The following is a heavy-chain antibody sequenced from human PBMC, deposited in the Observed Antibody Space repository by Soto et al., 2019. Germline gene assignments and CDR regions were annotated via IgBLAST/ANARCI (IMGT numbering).Heavy chain of an antibody. Sequence: GGSLRLSCTASGFTFGDYAMSWFRQAPGKGLEWVGFIRSKAYGGTTEYAASVKGRFTISRDDSKSIAYLQMNSLKTEDTAVYYFTRARIAMIVVVPGAFDIWGQGTMVTVSS. CDR3: TRARIAMIVVVPGAFDI. V-gene: IGHV3-49*03. D-gene: IGHD3-22*01. CDR1: GFTFGDYA. CDR2: IRSKAYGGTT. J-gene: IGHJ3*02.